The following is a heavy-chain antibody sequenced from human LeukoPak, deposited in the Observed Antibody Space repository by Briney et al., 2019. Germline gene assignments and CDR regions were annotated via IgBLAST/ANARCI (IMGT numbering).Heavy chain of an antibody. CDR2: ISYDGSNK. CDR3: AKDGRVLRYFDWLSNDDNWFDP. D-gene: IGHD3-9*01. V-gene: IGHV3-30*18. Sequence: GGSLRLSCAASGFTFSSYGMHWVRQAPGKGLEWVAVISYDGSNKYYADSVKGRFTISRDNSKNTLYLQMNSLRAEDTAVYYCAKDGRVLRYFDWLSNDDNWFDPWSQGTLVTVSS. J-gene: IGHJ5*02. CDR1: GFTFSSYG.